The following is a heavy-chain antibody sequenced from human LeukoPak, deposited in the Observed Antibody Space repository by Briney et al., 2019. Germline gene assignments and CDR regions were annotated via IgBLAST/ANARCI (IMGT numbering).Heavy chain of an antibody. CDR2: IYYSGTT. Sequence: SETLSLTCAVSGGSISGPYWSWIRQPPGKGVEWIGYIYYSGTTNYNPSLKSRVTMSLDTSKNQFSLKLSSVTAADTAVYYCARDRYGMLQYNWFDPWGQGTLVTVSS. CDR3: ARDRYGMLQYNWFDP. V-gene: IGHV4-59*11. J-gene: IGHJ5*02. CDR1: GGSISGPY. D-gene: IGHD3-10*02.